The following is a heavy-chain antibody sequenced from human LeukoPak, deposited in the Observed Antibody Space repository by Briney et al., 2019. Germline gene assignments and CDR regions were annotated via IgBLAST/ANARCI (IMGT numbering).Heavy chain of an antibody. D-gene: IGHD1-20*01. J-gene: IGHJ3*02. Sequence: PGGSLRLSCAASGFMFSTYAMSWVRQAPGKGLEWVSGISGSGVSTYYSDSVKGRFTISRDNSNNTLYLQMNSLRAEDTAVYYCAKDRPITGTRGDYDIWGQGTMVTVSS. CDR1: GFMFSTYA. CDR2: ISGSGVST. V-gene: IGHV3-23*01. CDR3: AKDRPITGTRGDYDI.